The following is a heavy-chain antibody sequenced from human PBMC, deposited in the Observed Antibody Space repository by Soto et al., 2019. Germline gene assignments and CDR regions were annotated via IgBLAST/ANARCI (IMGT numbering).Heavy chain of an antibody. CDR3: ARDGVYYFAE. D-gene: IGHD2-8*01. Sequence: GGSVRLSCEVSGFTFINYAMTWVRQPPGKGLEWVSGISGDGGSTYYADSVKGRFTISRDNPKNKMFLEMKTLRVEDTAVYYWARDGVYYFAEWGQRILVTVSS. V-gene: IGHV3-23*01. CDR1: GFTFINYA. J-gene: IGHJ4*02. CDR2: ISGDGGST.